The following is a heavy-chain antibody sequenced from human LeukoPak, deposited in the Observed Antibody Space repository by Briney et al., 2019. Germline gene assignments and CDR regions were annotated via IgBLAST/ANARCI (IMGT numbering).Heavy chain of an antibody. J-gene: IGHJ3*02. Sequence: ASVKVSCKDSRYTFTGYYMHWVPQAPGQGLEWMGWIDPNSGGTNYAQKFQGRVTMTRDTSISTAYMELSRLRSDDMAVYYCAINEGYNWNDVFAFDIWGQGTMVTVSS. CDR3: AINEGYNWNDVFAFDI. D-gene: IGHD1-20*01. CDR2: IDPNSGGT. V-gene: IGHV1-2*02. CDR1: RYTFTGYY.